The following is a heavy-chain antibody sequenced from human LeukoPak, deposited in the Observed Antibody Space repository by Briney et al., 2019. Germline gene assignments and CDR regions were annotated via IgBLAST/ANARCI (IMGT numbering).Heavy chain of an antibody. J-gene: IGHJ4*02. CDR1: GFTVSSNY. CDR2: IQSRGST. D-gene: IGHD1-1*01. Sequence: GGSLTLSCAASGFTVSSNYKSWVRHPPGEGLEWFSVIQSRGSTHYAASAKGRFHISRNIPKNTLYLQMNDLRPHYTAVYYCVKKGQDDDDGKHDWGQGTLVTVSS. V-gene: IGHV3-53*01. CDR3: VKKGQDDDDGKHD.